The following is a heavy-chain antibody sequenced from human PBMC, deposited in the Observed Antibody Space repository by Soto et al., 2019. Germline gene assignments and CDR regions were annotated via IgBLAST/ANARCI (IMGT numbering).Heavy chain of an antibody. D-gene: IGHD3-10*01. CDR1: GGSISSGDYY. CDR3: ARDGMVLGYYGMDV. Sequence: PSETLSLTCTVSGGSISSGDYYWSWIRQPPGKGLEWIGYIYYSGSTYYNPSLKSRVTISVDTSKNQFSLKLSSVTAADTAVYYCARDGMVLGYYGMDVWGKGTRVTVSS. V-gene: IGHV4-30-4*01. J-gene: IGHJ6*04. CDR2: IYYSGST.